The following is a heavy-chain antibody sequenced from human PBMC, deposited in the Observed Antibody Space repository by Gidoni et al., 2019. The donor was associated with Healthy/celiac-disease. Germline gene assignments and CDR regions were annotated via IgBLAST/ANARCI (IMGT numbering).Heavy chain of an antibody. CDR1: GFTFSSYR. Sequence: EVQLVESGGGLVQPGGSLRLSCPASGFTFSSYRMNWVRQAPGKGLEWVAYISSSSSTIYYADSVKGRFTISRDNAKNALDLQMNSLRAEDTAVYYCARVWFGELLDWYFDLWGRGTLVTVSS. D-gene: IGHD3-10*01. J-gene: IGHJ2*01. CDR2: ISSSSSTI. V-gene: IGHV3-48*01. CDR3: ARVWFGELLDWYFDL.